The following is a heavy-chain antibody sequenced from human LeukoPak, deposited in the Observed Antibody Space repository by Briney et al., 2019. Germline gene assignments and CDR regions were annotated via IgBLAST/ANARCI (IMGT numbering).Heavy chain of an antibody. J-gene: IGHJ1*01. CDR3: ARDYGDYGYFQH. CDR2: FSSSSSSYI. D-gene: IGHD4-17*01. V-gene: IGHV3-21*01. CDR1: GFTFSIYS. Sequence: NPGGSLRLSCAASGFTFSIYSMNWVRQAPGKGLEWVSSFSSSSSSYIYYADSVKGRFTISRDNAKNSLYLQMNSLRAEDTAVYYCARDYGDYGYFQHWGEGTLVTVSS.